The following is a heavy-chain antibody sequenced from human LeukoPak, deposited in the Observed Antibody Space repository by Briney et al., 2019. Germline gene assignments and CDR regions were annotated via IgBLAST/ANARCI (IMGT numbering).Heavy chain of an antibody. Sequence: SETLSLTCTVSGGSISSYYWSWIRQPAGKGLEWIGRIYTSGSTNYNPSLKSRVTMSVDTSKNQFSLKLSSVTAADTAVYYCARHPATFSSSSTYYYYYIDVWGEGTTVTVSS. J-gene: IGHJ6*03. CDR3: ARHPATFSSSSTYYYYYIDV. CDR2: IYTSGST. CDR1: GGSISSYY. D-gene: IGHD6-13*01. V-gene: IGHV4-4*07.